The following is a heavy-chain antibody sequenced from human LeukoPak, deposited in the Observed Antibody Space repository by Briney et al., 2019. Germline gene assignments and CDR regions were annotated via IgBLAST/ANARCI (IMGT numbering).Heavy chain of an antibody. CDR3: AKAAGRVATITNFDY. Sequence: GRSLRLSCAASGFTFSSYGMHWVRQAPGKGLEWVAVISYGGSNKYYADSVKGRFTISRDNSKNTLYLQMNSLRAEDTAVYYCAKAAGRVATITNFDYWGQGTLVTVSS. CDR2: ISYGGSNK. CDR1: GFTFSSYG. V-gene: IGHV3-30*18. J-gene: IGHJ4*02. D-gene: IGHD5-12*01.